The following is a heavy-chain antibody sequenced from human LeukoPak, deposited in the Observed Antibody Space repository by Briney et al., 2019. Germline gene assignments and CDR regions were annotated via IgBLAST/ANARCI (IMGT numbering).Heavy chain of an antibody. Sequence: SETMSLTCAVYGGSFSGYYWSWIRQPPGKGLEWIGEINHSGSTNYNPSPKSRVTISVDTSKNQFSLKLSSVTAADTAVYYCAREGEYSSSWYGLFDYWGQGTLVTVSS. V-gene: IGHV4-34*01. CDR3: AREGEYSSSWYGLFDY. CDR1: GGSFSGYY. J-gene: IGHJ4*02. CDR2: INHSGST. D-gene: IGHD6-13*01.